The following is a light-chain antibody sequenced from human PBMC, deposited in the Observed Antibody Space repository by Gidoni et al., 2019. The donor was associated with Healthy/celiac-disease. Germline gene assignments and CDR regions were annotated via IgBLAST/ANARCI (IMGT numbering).Light chain of an antibody. CDR1: HGISSC. CDR3: QQANSFPFT. CDR2: AAS. J-gene: IGKJ3*01. V-gene: IGKV1-12*02. Sequence: DIQMTQSPSPVSASVVDRVTITCRAVHGISSCLAWYQQKPGKAPKLLIYAASSLQSGVPSRFSGSGSGTDFTLTISSLQPEDFATYYCQQANSFPFTFXXXTKVDIK.